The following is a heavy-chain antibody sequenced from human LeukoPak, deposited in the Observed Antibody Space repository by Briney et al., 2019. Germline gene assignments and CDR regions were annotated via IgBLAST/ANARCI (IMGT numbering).Heavy chain of an antibody. J-gene: IGHJ5*02. CDR1: GGTFSSYA. CDR2: IIPILGIA. V-gene: IGHV1-69*04. CDR3: ATDYGVTPSAPWFDP. Sequence: SVKVSCKASGGTFSSYAISWVRQAPGQGLEWMGRIIPILGIANYAQKFQGRVTITAGKSTSTAYMELSSLRSEDTAVYYCATDYGVTPSAPWFDPWGQGTLVTASS. D-gene: IGHD3-10*01.